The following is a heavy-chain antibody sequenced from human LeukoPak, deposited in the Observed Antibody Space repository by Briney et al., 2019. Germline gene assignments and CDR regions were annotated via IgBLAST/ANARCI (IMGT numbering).Heavy chain of an antibody. V-gene: IGHV4-31*03. CDR1: GGSISSGGYY. Sequence: SETLSLTCTVSGGSISSGGYYWSWLRQHPGKGLEWIGYIYYSGSTYYNPSLKSRVTISVDTSKNQFSLKLSSVTAADTAVYYCARAAARTAPDYWGQGTLVTVSS. D-gene: IGHD2-15*01. CDR3: ARAAARTAPDY. CDR2: IYYSGST. J-gene: IGHJ4*02.